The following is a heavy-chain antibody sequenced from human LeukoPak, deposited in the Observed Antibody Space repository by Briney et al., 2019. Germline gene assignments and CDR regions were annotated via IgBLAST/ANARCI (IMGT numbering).Heavy chain of an antibody. CDR2: INHSGST. CDR3: AGGAAAGSY. J-gene: IGHJ4*02. V-gene: IGHV4-34*01. CDR1: GGSFSGYY. Sequence: SETLSLTCAAYGGSFSGYYWSWIRQPPGKGLEWIGEINHSGSTNYNPSLKSRVTISVDTSKNQFSLKLSSVTAADTAVYYCAGGAAAGSYWGQGTLVTVSS. D-gene: IGHD6-13*01.